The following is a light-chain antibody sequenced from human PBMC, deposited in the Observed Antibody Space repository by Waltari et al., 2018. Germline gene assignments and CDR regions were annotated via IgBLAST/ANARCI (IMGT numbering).Light chain of an antibody. J-gene: IGKJ4*01. CDR3: QQYDASPLT. CDR1: QSVLYSSNNKHY. CDR2: WAS. V-gene: IGKV4-1*01. Sequence: DIVMTQSPDSLAVSLGERATINCTSSQSVLYSSNNKHYLAWYQQKAGQPPKLLIYWASTRASGVPDRFSGSGSGTDFTLTISSLQAEDEAVYYCQQYDASPLTFGGGTKVEIK.